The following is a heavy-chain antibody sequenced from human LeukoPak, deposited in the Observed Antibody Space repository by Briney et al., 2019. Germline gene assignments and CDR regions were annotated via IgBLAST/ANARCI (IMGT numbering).Heavy chain of an antibody. V-gene: IGHV3-23*01. CDR2: ISGSGGST. CDR3: AKLPITMIVVFTHFDY. J-gene: IGHJ4*02. Sequence: GGSLRLSCAASGFTFSSFAMSCLRQAPGKGLEWVSAISGSGGSTYYADSVKGRFTISRDNSKNTLYLQMNSLRAEDTAVYYCAKLPITMIVVFTHFDYWSQGTLVTVSS. CDR1: GFTFSSFA. D-gene: IGHD3-22*01.